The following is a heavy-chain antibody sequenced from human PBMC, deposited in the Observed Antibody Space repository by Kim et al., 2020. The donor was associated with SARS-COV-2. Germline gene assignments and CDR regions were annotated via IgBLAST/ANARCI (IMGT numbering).Heavy chain of an antibody. CDR2: INAGNGTP. D-gene: IGHD3-3*01. CDR3: ARDGYDFWSGYYTFDY. Sequence: ASVKVSCKASGYTFTSYAMHWVRQAPGQRLEWMGWINAGNGTPKYSQKFQGRVTITRDTSASTAYMELSSLRSEDTAVYYCARDGYDFWSGYYTFDYWGQGTLVTVSS. V-gene: IGHV1-3*01. J-gene: IGHJ4*02. CDR1: GYTFTSYA.